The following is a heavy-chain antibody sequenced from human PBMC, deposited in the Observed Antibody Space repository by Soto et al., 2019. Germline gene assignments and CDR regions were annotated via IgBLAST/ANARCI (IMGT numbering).Heavy chain of an antibody. J-gene: IGHJ3*02. CDR2: IRSKANSYAT. CDR1: GFTFSGSA. D-gene: IGHD3-16*02. CDR3: TRYNDYVWGSYRPDAFDI. V-gene: IGHV3-73*02. Sequence: EVQLVESGGGLVQPGGSLKLSCAASGFTFSGSAMHWVRQASGKGLEWVGRIRSKANSYATAYAASVKVRFTISRDDSKNTAYLQMNSLKTEDTAVYYCTRYNDYVWGSYRPDAFDIWGQGTMVTVSS.